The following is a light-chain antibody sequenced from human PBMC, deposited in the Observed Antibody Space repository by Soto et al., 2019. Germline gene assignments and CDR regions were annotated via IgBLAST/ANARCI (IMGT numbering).Light chain of an antibody. CDR1: QSLVYSDGNTY. J-gene: IGKJ4*01. V-gene: IGKV2-30*01. Sequence: DVVLTQSPLSLPVTLGRPASISCRSSQSLVYSDGNTYLTWFQQRPGQSPRRLLFEVSERHSGVPDRFSGSGSGTDFTLKISRVEAEDVGVYYCMQVSHWQLTFGGGTKVEIK. CDR2: EVS. CDR3: MQVSHWQLT.